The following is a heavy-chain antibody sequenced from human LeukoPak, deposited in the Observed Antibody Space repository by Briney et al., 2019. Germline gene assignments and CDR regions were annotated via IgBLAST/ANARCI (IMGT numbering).Heavy chain of an antibody. Sequence: GGSLRLSCAASGITFSSRGMHWVRQAPGKGLEWVAVIWFDGNNKYYADSVKGRFTISRDNSKNTLYLQMNSLRAEDTAVYYCAKSSGVTHQRGWFDPWGQGTLVTVSS. D-gene: IGHD1-26*01. V-gene: IGHV3-30*02. CDR3: AKSSGVTHQRGWFDP. J-gene: IGHJ5*02. CDR1: GITFSSRG. CDR2: IWFDGNNK.